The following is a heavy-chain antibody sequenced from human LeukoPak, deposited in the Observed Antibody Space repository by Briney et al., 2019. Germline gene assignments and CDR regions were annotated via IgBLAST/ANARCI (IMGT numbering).Heavy chain of an antibody. Sequence: ASVKVSCKASGYTFTTYGITWVRQAPGQGLEWMGWISGYNGNTIYAQKLQGRVTITTDTSTSTPYMGLRSLRSDAPAVYYCARGDYGGNPAYWGQGTLVTVSS. V-gene: IGHV1-18*01. CDR3: ARGDYGGNPAY. CDR2: ISGYNGNT. J-gene: IGHJ4*02. D-gene: IGHD4-23*01. CDR1: GYTFTTYG.